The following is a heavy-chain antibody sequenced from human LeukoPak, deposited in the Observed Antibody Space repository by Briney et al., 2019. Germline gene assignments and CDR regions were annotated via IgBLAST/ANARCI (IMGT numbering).Heavy chain of an antibody. J-gene: IGHJ4*02. D-gene: IGHD3-10*01. CDR2: ISSDGSNT. CDR1: GFTFSRFW. Sequence: GGSLRLSCAASGFTFSRFWMHWVRQAPGKGLVWVSRISSDGSNTNYADSVKGRFTISRDNAKNTLYLQMDSLTSDDTAVYYCASRNFGSSPFDYWGQGTLVTVSS. V-gene: IGHV3-74*01. CDR3: ASRNFGSSPFDY.